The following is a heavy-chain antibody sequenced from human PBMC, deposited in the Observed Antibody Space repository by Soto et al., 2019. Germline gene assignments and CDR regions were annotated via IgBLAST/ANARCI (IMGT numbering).Heavy chain of an antibody. CDR1: GGSFSGYY. CDR2: INHSGST. J-gene: IGHJ4*02. D-gene: IGHD2-8*02. V-gene: IGHV4-34*01. CDR3: ARDKITGRFDY. Sequence: QVQLKQWGAGLLKPSETLSLTCAVYGGSFSGYYWTWIRQPPGTGLEWIGEINHSGSTKYNPSLKSRVTISVDTSKNKFSLKLTSVTAEDTAVYYCARDKITGRFDYWGQGTLVTVSS.